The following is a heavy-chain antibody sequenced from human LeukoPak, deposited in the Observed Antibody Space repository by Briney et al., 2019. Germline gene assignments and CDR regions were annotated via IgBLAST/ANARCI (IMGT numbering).Heavy chain of an antibody. D-gene: IGHD3-10*01. CDR3: AKDTTLKLLWFGELWSGMDV. CDR2: ISWNSGSI. J-gene: IGHJ6*02. CDR1: GFTFDDYA. V-gene: IGHV3-9*01. Sequence: PGRSLRLSCVASGFTFDDYAMHWVRQAPGKGLEWVSGISWNSGSIGYADSVKGRFTISRDNAKNSLYLQMNSLRAEDTALYYCAKDTTLKLLWFGELWSGMDVWGQGTTVTVSS.